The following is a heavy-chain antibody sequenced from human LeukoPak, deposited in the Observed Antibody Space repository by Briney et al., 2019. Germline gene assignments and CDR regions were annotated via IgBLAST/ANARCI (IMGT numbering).Heavy chain of an antibody. V-gene: IGHV3-74*01. D-gene: IGHD2-15*01. CDR2: INRDGTST. CDR1: GFNFRSYW. J-gene: IGHJ4*02. CDR3: ALEIAAFDY. Sequence: GGSLRLFCAASGFNFRSYWMHWVRQAPGKGLVWVSRINRDGTSTSYADSVKGRFTISRDNTKNTLYLQMNSLRAEDTAVYYCALEIAAFDYWGQGTLVTVSS.